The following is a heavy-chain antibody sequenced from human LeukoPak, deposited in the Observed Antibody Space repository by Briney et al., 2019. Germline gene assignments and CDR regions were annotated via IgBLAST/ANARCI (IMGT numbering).Heavy chain of an antibody. Sequence: GGSLRLSCAASGFTFSNYAMSWVRQAPGKGLEWVSAISGSGGSTYYADSVKGRFTISRDNSKNTLYLQMNSLRAEDTAVYYCAKDLGVMSIAAAGTDYWGQGTLVTVSS. V-gene: IGHV3-23*01. J-gene: IGHJ4*02. CDR1: GFTFSNYA. CDR2: ISGSGGST. D-gene: IGHD6-13*01. CDR3: AKDLGVMSIAAAGTDY.